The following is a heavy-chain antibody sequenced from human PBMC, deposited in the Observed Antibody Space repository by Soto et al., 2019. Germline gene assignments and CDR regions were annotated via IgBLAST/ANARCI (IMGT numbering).Heavy chain of an antibody. J-gene: IGHJ4*02. CDR1: GFTFSSYG. V-gene: IGHV3-33*01. CDR2: IWYDGSNK. D-gene: IGHD3-3*01. CDR3: ARDYYDFWSGPIDY. Sequence: GGPLRLSWAAAGFTFSSYGMHWVSQAPGKGLEWVAVIWYDGSNKYYADSVKGRFTISRDNSKNTLYLQMNSLRAEDTAVYYCARDYYDFWSGPIDYWGQGTLVTVSS.